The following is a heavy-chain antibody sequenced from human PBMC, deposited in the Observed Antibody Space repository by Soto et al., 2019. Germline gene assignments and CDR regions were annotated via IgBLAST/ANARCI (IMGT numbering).Heavy chain of an antibody. CDR1: GGSISSYY. CDR2: IYYSGST. CDR3: ARVQVDFWFDY. V-gene: IGHV4-59*01. Sequence: PSETLSLTCTVSGGSISSYYWSWIRQPPGKGLEWIGYIYYSGSTNYNPSLKSRVTISVDTSKNQFSLKLSSVTAADTAVYYCARVQVDFWFDYWGQGTLVTVSS. D-gene: IGHD3-3*01. J-gene: IGHJ4*02.